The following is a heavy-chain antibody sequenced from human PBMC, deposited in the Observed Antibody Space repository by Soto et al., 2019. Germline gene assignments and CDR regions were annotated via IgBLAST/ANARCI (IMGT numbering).Heavy chain of an antibody. CDR2: IMPGSSHI. D-gene: IGHD1-26*01. Sequence: EVQLVESGGGLVQPGGSLRLTCAASGFSFSIYSMNWVRQATWKGLEWVSYIMPGSSHIFYAESVKGRFTISRDNTKNTLYLQMNSLRAEDTAVYYCAIAKVGPTSIHVFDIWGQGTMVTVSS. CDR1: GFSFSIYS. J-gene: IGHJ3*02. V-gene: IGHV3-48*01. CDR3: AIAKVGPTSIHVFDI.